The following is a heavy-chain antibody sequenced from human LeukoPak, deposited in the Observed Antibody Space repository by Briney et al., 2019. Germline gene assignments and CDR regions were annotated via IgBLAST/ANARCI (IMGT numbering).Heavy chain of an antibody. J-gene: IGHJ6*03. CDR2: INSDGSST. Sequence: GGSLRLSCAASGFTFSSYWMHWVRQAPGKGLVWVSRINSDGSSTSYADSVKGRFTISRDNAKNTLYLQMNSLRAEDTAVYYCARSGRAITMVRGVIITLHDHYYYYMDVWGKGTTVTVSS. D-gene: IGHD3-10*01. V-gene: IGHV3-74*01. CDR3: ARSGRAITMVRGVIITLHDHYYYYMDV. CDR1: GFTFSSYW.